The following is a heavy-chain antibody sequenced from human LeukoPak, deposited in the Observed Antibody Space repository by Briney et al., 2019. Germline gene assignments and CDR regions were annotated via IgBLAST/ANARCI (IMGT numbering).Heavy chain of an antibody. V-gene: IGHV4-61*02. CDR3: ARMSGGDWFDT. Sequence: RASQTLYLTCTVSGGSISSGSYYWSWIRQPAGKGLEWIGRIYTSGSTNYNPSLKSRVTISVDTSKNQFSLKLSSVTAAETAVYYCARMSGGDWFDTWGQGTLVTVSS. CDR1: GGSISSGSYY. J-gene: IGHJ5*02. CDR2: IYTSGST. D-gene: IGHD1-1*01.